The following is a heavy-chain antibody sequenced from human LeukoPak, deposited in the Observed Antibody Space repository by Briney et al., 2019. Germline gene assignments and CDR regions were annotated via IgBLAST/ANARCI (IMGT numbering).Heavy chain of an antibody. CDR1: GFTFSSYA. Sequence: PGGSLRLSCAASGFTFSSYAMSWVRQAPGKGLEWVSAISGSGDSTYYADSVKGRFTISRDNFKNTLYLQMNSLRAEDTAIYYCQRISSVTTGGQLLYWGQGALVTVPS. CDR2: ISGSGDST. D-gene: IGHD4-17*01. CDR3: QRISSVTTGGQLLY. J-gene: IGHJ4*02. V-gene: IGHV3-23*01.